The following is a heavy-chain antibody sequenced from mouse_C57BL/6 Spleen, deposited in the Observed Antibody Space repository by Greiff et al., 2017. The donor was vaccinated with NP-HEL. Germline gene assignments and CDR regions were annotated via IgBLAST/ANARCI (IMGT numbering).Heavy chain of an antibody. J-gene: IGHJ4*01. CDR2: INPSSGYT. CDR1: GYTFTSYW. D-gene: IGHD1-1*01. CDR3: ARSIYYYGSSHYYAMDY. V-gene: IGHV1-7*01. Sequence: VQLQQSGAELAKPGASVKLSCKASGYTFTSYWMHWVKQRPGQGLEWIGFINPSSGYTKYNQKFKDKATLTADKSSSTAYMQLSSLTYEDSAVYYCARSIYYYGSSHYYAMDYWGQGTSVTVSS.